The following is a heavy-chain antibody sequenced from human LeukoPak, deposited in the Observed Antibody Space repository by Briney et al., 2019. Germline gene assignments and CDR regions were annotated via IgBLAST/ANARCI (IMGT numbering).Heavy chain of an antibody. D-gene: IGHD2-2*01. CDR1: GYTFTSYG. V-gene: IGHV1-18*01. CDR3: ARVPATVRAFDI. Sequence: ASVTVSCKASGYTFTSYGISWVRQAPGQGLEWMGWISAYNGNTNYAQKLQGRVTMTTDTSTSTAYMELRSLRSDDTAVYYCARVPATVRAFDIWGQGTMVTVSS. J-gene: IGHJ3*02. CDR2: ISAYNGNT.